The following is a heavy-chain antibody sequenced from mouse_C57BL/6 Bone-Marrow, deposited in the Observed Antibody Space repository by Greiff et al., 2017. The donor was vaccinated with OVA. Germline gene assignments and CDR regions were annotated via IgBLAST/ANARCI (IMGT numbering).Heavy chain of an antibody. Sequence: VQLQQSGAELARPGASVKLSCKASGYTFTSYGISWVKQRTGQGLEWIGEIYPRSGNTYYNEKFKGKATLTAGKSSSTAYMELRSLTSEDSAVYFCARVGIDYDFAWFAYWGQGTLVTVSA. J-gene: IGHJ3*01. CDR1: GYTFTSYG. V-gene: IGHV1-81*01. CDR2: IYPRSGNT. D-gene: IGHD2-4*01. CDR3: ARVGIDYDFAWFAY.